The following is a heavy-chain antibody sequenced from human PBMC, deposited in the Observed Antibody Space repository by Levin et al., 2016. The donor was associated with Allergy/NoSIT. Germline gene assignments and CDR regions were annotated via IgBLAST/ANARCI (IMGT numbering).Heavy chain of an antibody. CDR1: GASIKSYY. V-gene: IGHV4-59*01. Sequence: GSLRLSCTVSGASIKSYYWTWIRQPPGKGLEWIGYIYYSGRTNYNPSLKSRVTISADTSKNQVSLRLSSVTAADTAVYYCASAPGWGSYGGDYFYGLDVWGQGTTVTVSS. CDR2: IYYSGRT. D-gene: IGHD3-16*01. CDR3: ASAPGWGSYGGDYFYGLDV. J-gene: IGHJ6*02.